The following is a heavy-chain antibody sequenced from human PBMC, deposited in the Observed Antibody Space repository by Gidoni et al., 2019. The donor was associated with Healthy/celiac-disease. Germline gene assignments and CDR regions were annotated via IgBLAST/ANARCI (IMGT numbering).Heavy chain of an antibody. CDR1: GFTFRNAW. Sequence: EVQLVESGGGLVKPGGALRLSCDASGFTFRNAWPSCVRQAPGTGLGWVGRMKSKAEGGTTVYAAPVKGRCTISRDDSKNTLYLQMNSLKTEDTAVDYCTTVTTYYYGSGSQYYFDYWGQGTLVTVSS. J-gene: IGHJ4*02. CDR2: MKSKAEGGTT. D-gene: IGHD3-10*01. CDR3: TTVTTYYYGSGSQYYFDY. V-gene: IGHV3-15*01.